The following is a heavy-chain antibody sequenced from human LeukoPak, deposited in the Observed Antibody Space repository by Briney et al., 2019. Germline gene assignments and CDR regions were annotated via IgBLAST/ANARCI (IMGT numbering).Heavy chain of an antibody. Sequence: NPSETLSLTCAVYGGSFSGYYWSWIRQPPGKGLEWIGEINHSGSTNYNPSLKSRVTISVDTSKNQFSLKLSSVTAADTAVYYCARIFDYDSSGYPLVAFDIWGQGTMVTVSS. CDR1: GGSFSGYY. V-gene: IGHV4-34*01. CDR2: INHSGST. CDR3: ARIFDYDSSGYPLVAFDI. J-gene: IGHJ3*02. D-gene: IGHD3-22*01.